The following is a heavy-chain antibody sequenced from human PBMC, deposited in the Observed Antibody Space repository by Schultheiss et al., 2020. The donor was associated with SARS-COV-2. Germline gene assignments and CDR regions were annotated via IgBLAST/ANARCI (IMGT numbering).Heavy chain of an antibody. D-gene: IGHD6-6*01. CDR3: ARGSMGNFDS. J-gene: IGHJ4*02. V-gene: IGHV3-21*01. CDR2: ISIGSVYI. CDR1: GFTFSSYA. Sequence: GESLMISCAASGFTFSSYAMSWVRQAPGKGLEWVSSISIGSVYIYHSDSVKGRFTMSRDDAKNSVFLQMKSLRDDDTAVYYCARGSMGNFDSWGQGILVTVSS.